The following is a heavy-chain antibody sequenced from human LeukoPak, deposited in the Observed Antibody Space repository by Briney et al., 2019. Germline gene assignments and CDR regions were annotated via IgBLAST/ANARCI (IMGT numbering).Heavy chain of an antibody. D-gene: IGHD6-13*01. V-gene: IGHV4-38-2*02. J-gene: IGHJ4*02. CDR3: ARHPHYGSSWY. CDR1: GYSISSGYY. Sequence: SETLSLTCTVSGYSISSGYYWGWIRQPPGKGLEWIGSIYHSGSTYYNPSLKSRVTISVDTSKNQFSLKLSSVTAADTAVYYCARHPHYGSSWYWGQGTLVTVSS. CDR2: IYHSGST.